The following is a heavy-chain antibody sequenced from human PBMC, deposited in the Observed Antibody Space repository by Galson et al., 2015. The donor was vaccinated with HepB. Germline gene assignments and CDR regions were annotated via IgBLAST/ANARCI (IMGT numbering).Heavy chain of an antibody. CDR1: GFTFSNYW. Sequence: SLRLSCAAAGFTFSNYWMHWVRQAQGKGLVWVSRINGEGSSTSYADSVKGRFTISRDNARNTLYLQMNNLRAEDTAIYYCARNLNFYGSGTLHWGQGTLVTVSS. V-gene: IGHV3-74*01. CDR2: INGEGSST. J-gene: IGHJ1*01. D-gene: IGHD3-10*01. CDR3: ARNLNFYGSGTLH.